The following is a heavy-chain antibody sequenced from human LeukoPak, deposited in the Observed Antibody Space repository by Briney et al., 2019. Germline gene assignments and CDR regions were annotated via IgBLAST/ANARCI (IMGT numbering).Heavy chain of an antibody. CDR1: GFIFSNYG. Sequence: GGSLRLSCSASGFIFSNYGMYWVRQAPGKGLEWVSDISSSGSTIYFADSVKGRFTISRDNAKNSLYLQMNSLRDEDTAVYYCARLEYYYVSGNYYKLFDYWGQGTLVTVCS. J-gene: IGHJ4*02. V-gene: IGHV3-48*02. CDR2: ISSSGSTI. CDR3: ARLEYYYVSGNYYKLFDY. D-gene: IGHD3-10*01.